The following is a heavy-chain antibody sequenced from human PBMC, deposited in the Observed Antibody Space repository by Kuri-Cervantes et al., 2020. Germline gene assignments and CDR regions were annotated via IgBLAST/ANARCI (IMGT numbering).Heavy chain of an antibody. J-gene: IGHJ5*02. V-gene: IGHV5-51*01. CDR2: IYPGDSDT. Sequence: GESLKISCRVSGYSFTTYWIGWVRQMPGKGLEWMAIIYPGDSDTKYSPSFQGQVTISADKSISTAYLQWSSLRASDTAMYYCARAYSNYGRGWFDPWGQGTLVTVYS. D-gene: IGHD4-11*01. CDR3: ARAYSNYGRGWFDP. CDR1: GYSFTTYW.